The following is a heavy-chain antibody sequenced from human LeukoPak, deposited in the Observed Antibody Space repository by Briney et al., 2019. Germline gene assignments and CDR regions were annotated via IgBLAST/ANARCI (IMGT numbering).Heavy chain of an antibody. CDR2: IYYSGST. D-gene: IGHD3-3*01. CDR3: AREGGFYRPLDY. V-gene: IGHV4-59*01. J-gene: IGHJ4*02. CDR1: GGSISRYY. Sequence: SETLSLTCTVSGGSISRYYWSWIRQPPGRGLEWIGYIYYSGSTTYNPSLQSRVTISVDTFKNQFSLKVSSVTAADTAVYHCAREGGFYRPLDYSGQGTLVTVSS.